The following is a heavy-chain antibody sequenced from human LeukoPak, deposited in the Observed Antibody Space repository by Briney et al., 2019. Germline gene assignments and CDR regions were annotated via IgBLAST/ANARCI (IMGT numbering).Heavy chain of an antibody. CDR3: AKDSHTAHHVLDY. J-gene: IGHJ4*02. Sequence: TGGSLRLSCAASGFTVSSNYMSWVRQAPGKGLEWVSVIYSGGSTYYADSVKGRFTISRDNSKNTLYLQMNSLRAEDTAVYYCAKDSHTAHHVLDYWGQGTLVTVSS. CDR1: GFTVSSNY. V-gene: IGHV3-66*01. D-gene: IGHD1-14*01. CDR2: IYSGGST.